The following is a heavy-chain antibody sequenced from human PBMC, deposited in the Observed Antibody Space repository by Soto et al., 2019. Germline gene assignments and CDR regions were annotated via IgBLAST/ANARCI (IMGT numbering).Heavy chain of an antibody. CDR3: GRGRSGQIVVFY. V-gene: IGHV1-2*02. J-gene: IGHJ4*02. Sequence: GASVKVSCKASGYTFTGHYIHCVRQAPEHGPEWMGEIGPESGATRYAQRFQGRVTMTRDMSITTVYMELNNLSPDDTAVYYCGRGRSGQIVVFYWGQGTPVTVSS. CDR1: GYTFTGHY. D-gene: IGHD1-26*01. CDR2: IGPESGAT.